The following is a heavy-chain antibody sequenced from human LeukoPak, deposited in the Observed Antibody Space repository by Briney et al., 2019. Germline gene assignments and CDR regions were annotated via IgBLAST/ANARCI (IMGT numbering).Heavy chain of an antibody. CDR2: ISYDGSNK. V-gene: IGHV3-30-3*01. CDR3: ARDSDSNGPNWFDP. CDR1: GFTFSSYA. J-gene: IGHJ5*02. D-gene: IGHD3-22*01. Sequence: GGSLRLSCAASGFTFSSYAMHWVRQAPGKGLEWVAVISYDGSNKYYADSVKGRFTISRDNSKNTLYLQMNSLRAEDTAVYYCARDSDSNGPNWFDPWGQGTLVTVSS.